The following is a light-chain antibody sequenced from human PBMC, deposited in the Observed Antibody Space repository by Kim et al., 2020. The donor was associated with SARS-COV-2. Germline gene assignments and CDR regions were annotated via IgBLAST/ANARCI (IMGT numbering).Light chain of an antibody. CDR1: KLGDKY. V-gene: IGLV3-1*01. CDR3: QAWDSSTRV. J-gene: IGLJ3*02. Sequence: VSPGQTASITCSGDKLGDKYACWYQQKPGRSPVLVIYQDSKRPSGIPERFSGSNSGNTATLTISGTQAMDEADYYCQAWDSSTRVFGGGTQLTVL. CDR2: QDS.